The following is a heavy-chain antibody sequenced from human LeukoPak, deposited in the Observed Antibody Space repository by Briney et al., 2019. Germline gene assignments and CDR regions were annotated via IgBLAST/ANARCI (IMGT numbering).Heavy chain of an antibody. V-gene: IGHV3-11*04. CDR1: GFTFSDYY. Sequence: PGGSLRLSCAASGFTFSDYYMSWIRQAPGKGLDWVSYISSSGSTIYYADSVKGRLTISRDNAKNSPNLQMNSLRAEDTAVYYCAREGTMGGFVVVPATINYFDYWGQGALVTVSS. J-gene: IGHJ4*02. CDR3: AREGTMGGFVVVPATINYFDY. CDR2: ISSSGSTI. D-gene: IGHD2-2*02.